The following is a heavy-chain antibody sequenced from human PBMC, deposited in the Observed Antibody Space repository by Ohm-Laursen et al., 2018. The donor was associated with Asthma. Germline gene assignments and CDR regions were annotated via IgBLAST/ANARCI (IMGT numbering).Heavy chain of an antibody. CDR3: ARDLSSSGWYYFDY. Sequence: ASVKVSCKASGYSFPFFSMHWVRQAPGQGPEWMGIINPSGSPNYAQKFQGRVSMTRDTSANTLYMELSSLRSDDTAVYYCARDLSSSGWYYFDYWGQGTLVTVSS. CDR1: GYSFPFFS. J-gene: IGHJ4*02. D-gene: IGHD6-19*01. V-gene: IGHV1-46*01. CDR2: INPSGSP.